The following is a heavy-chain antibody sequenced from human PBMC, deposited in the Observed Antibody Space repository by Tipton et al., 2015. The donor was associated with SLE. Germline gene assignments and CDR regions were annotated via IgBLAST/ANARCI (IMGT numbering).Heavy chain of an antibody. J-gene: IGHJ6*02. V-gene: IGHV4-28*03. CDR2: IYHSGST. CDR3: ARGVVGAMDGYYYGMDV. D-gene: IGHD1-26*01. Sequence: TLSLTCAVSGFSISSAYYWGWIRQPPGKGLEWIGYIYHSGSTYYNPSLKSRVTMLVDTSKNEFSLKLSSVTAADTAVYYCARGVVGAMDGYYYGMDVWGQGTMVAVSS. CDR1: GFSISSAYY.